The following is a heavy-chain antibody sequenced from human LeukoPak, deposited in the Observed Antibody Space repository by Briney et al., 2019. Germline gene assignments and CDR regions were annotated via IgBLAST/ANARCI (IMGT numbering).Heavy chain of an antibody. CDR2: LSGSGVNT. V-gene: IGHV3-23*01. CDR3: AKEAIVTAGNVNWFDT. CDR1: GFTFSNYA. J-gene: IGHJ5*02. Sequence: GGSLRLSCAASGFTFSNYAMTWVRQAPGKWLEWVSTLSGSGVNTYFADSVKGRFTISRDNSKNRFYLKMNSLRAEDTGVYYCAKEAIVTAGNVNWFDTWGQGTLVTVSS. D-gene: IGHD1-26*01.